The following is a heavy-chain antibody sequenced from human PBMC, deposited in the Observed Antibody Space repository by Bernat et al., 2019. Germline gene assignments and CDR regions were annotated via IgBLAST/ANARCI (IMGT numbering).Heavy chain of an antibody. V-gene: IGHV3-7*03. Sequence: EVQLVESGGGLVQPGGSLRLSCAASGCTFSSYWMSWVRLAPGKGLEWVANIKQDGSEKYYVDSVKGRFTISRDNAKNSLYLQMNSLRAEDTAVYYCARSLSDTATLPHYYYGMDVWGQGTTVTVSS. CDR3: ARSLSDTATLPHYYYGMDV. CDR1: GCTFSSYW. D-gene: IGHD5-18*01. CDR2: IKQDGSEK. J-gene: IGHJ6*02.